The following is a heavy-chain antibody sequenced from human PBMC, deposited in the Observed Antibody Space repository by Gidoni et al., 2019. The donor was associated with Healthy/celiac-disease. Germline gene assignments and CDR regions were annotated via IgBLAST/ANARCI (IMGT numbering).Heavy chain of an antibody. CDR1: GFTVSSNY. V-gene: IGHV3-53*04. J-gene: IGHJ6*02. CDR3: ARSRGYDILTGYYLGYGMDV. CDR2: IYSGGST. D-gene: IGHD3-9*01. Sequence: EVQLVESGGGLVQPGGSLRLSCAASGFTVSSNYMSWVRQAPGKGLEWVSVIYSGGSTYYADSVKGRFTISRHNSKNTLYLQMNSLRAEDTAVYYCARSRGYDILTGYYLGYGMDVWGQGTTVTVSS.